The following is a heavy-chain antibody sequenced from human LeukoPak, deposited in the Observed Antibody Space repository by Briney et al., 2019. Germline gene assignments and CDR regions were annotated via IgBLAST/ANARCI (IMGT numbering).Heavy chain of an antibody. V-gene: IGHV3-49*04. J-gene: IGHJ4*02. D-gene: IGHD5-18*01. CDR2: IRSKAYGGTT. CDR1: GFTFGDYA. Sequence: GGSLRLSCTASGFTFGDYAMSWVRQAPGKGLEWVGFIRSKAYGGTTEYAASVKGRFTISRDDSKSIAYLQMNSLKTEDTAVYYCTRVESGYSYGFDYWGQGTLVTVSS. CDR3: TRVESGYSYGFDY.